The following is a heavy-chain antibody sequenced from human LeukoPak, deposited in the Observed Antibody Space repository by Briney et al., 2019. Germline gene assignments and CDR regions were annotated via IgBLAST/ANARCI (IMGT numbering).Heavy chain of an antibody. CDR3: ARDSDPHYYDSSGYLDV. CDR1: GFTFSSYW. D-gene: IGHD3-22*01. V-gene: IGHV3-7*01. CDR2: IKQDGSEK. Sequence: PGGSLRLSCAASGFTFSSYWMSWVRQAPGKGLEWVANIKQDGSEKYYVDSVKGRFTISRDNAKNSLYLQMNSLRAEDTAVYYCARDSDPHYYDSSGYLDVWGKGTTVTVSS. J-gene: IGHJ6*04.